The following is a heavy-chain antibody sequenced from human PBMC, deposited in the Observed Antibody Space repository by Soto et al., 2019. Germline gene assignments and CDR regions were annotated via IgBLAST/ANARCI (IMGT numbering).Heavy chain of an antibody. Sequence: PGGSLRLSCAASGFTFSSYAMSWVRQAPGKGLEWVSAISGSGGSTYYADSVKGRFTISRDNSKNTLYLQMNSLRAEDTAVYYCAKTHSSSWYPEAHYWGQGTLVTVSS. CDR2: ISGSGGST. CDR1: GFTFSSYA. V-gene: IGHV3-23*01. J-gene: IGHJ4*02. D-gene: IGHD6-13*01. CDR3: AKTHSSSWYPEAHY.